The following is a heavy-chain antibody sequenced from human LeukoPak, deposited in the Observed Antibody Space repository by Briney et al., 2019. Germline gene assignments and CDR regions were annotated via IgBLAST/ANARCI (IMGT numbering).Heavy chain of an antibody. CDR1: GFTFSSYA. CDR3: ARGSGSYSYFDY. D-gene: IGHD1-26*01. V-gene: IGHV3-30*04. CDR2: ISYDGSNK. J-gene: IGHJ4*02. Sequence: GVSLRLSCAASGFTFSSYAMHWVRQAPGKGLEWVAVISYDGSNKYYADSVKGRFTISRDNSKNTLYLQMNSLRAEDTAVYYCARGSGSYSYFDYWGQGTLVTVSS.